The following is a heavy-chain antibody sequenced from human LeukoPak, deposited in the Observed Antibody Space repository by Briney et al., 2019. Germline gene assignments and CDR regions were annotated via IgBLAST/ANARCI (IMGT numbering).Heavy chain of an antibody. CDR1: GYTFTGYY. V-gene: IGHV1-2*02. Sequence: ASVKVSCKASGYTFTGYYMHWVRQAPGQGLEWMGWINPNSGGTNYAQKFQGRVTMTRDTSIGTAYMELSRLRSDDTAVYYCARDFLEWLLYPREDYYYYYMDVWGKGTTVTVSS. CDR3: ARDFLEWLLYPREDYYYYYMDV. J-gene: IGHJ6*03. D-gene: IGHD3-3*01. CDR2: INPNSGGT.